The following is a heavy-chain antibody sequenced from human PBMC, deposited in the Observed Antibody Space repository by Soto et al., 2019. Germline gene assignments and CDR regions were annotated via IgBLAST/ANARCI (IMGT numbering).Heavy chain of an antibody. CDR3: ARPDIVAAIGGALDC. CDR1: QFTFSNYG. D-gene: IGHD5-12*01. CDR2: IWNDGSSR. V-gene: IGHV3-33*01. Sequence: QVQLVESGGGVVQPGRSLRLACEASQFTFSNYGMHWVRQAPGKGLEWVAVIWNDGSSRYYADSVKGRFTISRDNSKNTLFLKRNNLRAEDTAVYYCARPDIVAAIGGALDCWGQGTLVTVSS. J-gene: IGHJ4*02.